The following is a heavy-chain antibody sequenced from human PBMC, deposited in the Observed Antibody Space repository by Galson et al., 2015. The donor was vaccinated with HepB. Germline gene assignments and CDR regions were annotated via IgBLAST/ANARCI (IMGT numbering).Heavy chain of an antibody. J-gene: IGHJ4*02. V-gene: IGHV1-2*06. CDR2: INPNSGGT. Sequence: SVKVSCKASGYTFTGYFIHWVRQAPGQGLEWMGRINPNSGGTNSAQNLQGRVTMTRDTSISTAYMKLSRLRYDDTAVYYCARGDLIVGASFDYWGQGTLVTVSS. D-gene: IGHD1-26*01. CDR1: GYTFTGYF. CDR3: ARGDLIVGASFDY.